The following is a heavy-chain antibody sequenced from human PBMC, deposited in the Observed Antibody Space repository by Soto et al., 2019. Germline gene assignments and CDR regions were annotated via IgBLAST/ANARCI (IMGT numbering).Heavy chain of an antibody. V-gene: IGHV1-69*13. D-gene: IGHD5-18*01. Sequence: ASVKVSCKASGGTFSSYAISWVRQAPGQGLEWMGGIIPIFGTANYAQKFQGRVTITADESTSTAYMELSSLRSEDTAVYYCVSYREDSYGYYYGMDVWGQGTTVTLSS. CDR3: VSYREDSYGYYYGMDV. CDR1: GGTFSSYA. CDR2: IIPIFGTA. J-gene: IGHJ6*02.